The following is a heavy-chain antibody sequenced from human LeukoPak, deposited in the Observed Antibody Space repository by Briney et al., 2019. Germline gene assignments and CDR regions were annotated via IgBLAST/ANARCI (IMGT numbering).Heavy chain of an antibody. CDR2: ISSSGSTI. J-gene: IGHJ4*02. D-gene: IGHD3-16*01. V-gene: IGHV3-48*03. CDR3: AREGVYVSWDY. CDR1: GLTFSSYE. Sequence: PGGCLRLSCAASGLTFSSYEMNWVRQAPGKGLVWVSYISSSGSTIYYADSVKGRFTISRDNAKNSLHLQMNSLRAEDTAVYYCAREGVYVSWDYWGQGTLVTVSS.